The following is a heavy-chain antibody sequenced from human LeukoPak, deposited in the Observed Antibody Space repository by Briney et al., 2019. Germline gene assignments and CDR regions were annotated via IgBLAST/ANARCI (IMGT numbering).Heavy chain of an antibody. CDR3: ARDLLDESSGYGSDAFDL. V-gene: IGHV3-74*01. CDR2: INSDGSHT. D-gene: IGHD3-22*01. J-gene: IGHJ3*01. CDR1: GFTFSTYW. Sequence: GGSLRLSCAASGFTFSTYWMHWVRQAPGKGLVWVSRINSDGSHTSYADSVKGRFTISRDNAKNMLYLEMNSLRVDDTAVYFCARDLLDESSGYGSDAFDLWGQETLVTASS.